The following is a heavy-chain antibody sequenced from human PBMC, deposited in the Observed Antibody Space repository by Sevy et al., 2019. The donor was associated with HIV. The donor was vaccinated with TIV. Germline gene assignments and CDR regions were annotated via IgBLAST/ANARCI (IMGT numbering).Heavy chain of an antibody. J-gene: IGHJ6*04. D-gene: IGHD3-16*01. Sequence: GGSLRLSCAASGFTFSNYWMSWVRQAPGKGLEWVAKIKEDGSEKQCVDSVKGRFTISRDNAKNSLYLQMNSLRAEDTVVYYCAGGSRLTDVWGKGTTVTVSS. CDR2: IKEDGSEK. CDR3: AGGSRLTDV. CDR1: GFTFSNYW. V-gene: IGHV3-7*01.